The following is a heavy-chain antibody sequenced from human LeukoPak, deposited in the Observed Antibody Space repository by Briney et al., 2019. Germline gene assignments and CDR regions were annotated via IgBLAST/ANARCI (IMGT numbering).Heavy chain of an antibody. Sequence: GGSLRLSCAASGFSFSSYEMNWVHQAPGKGLEWVSYISSSGSTIYYADSVKGRFTISRDNAKNSLYLQMNSLRAEDTAVYYCATWGGALAPPWGQGTLVTVSS. D-gene: IGHD7-27*01. CDR3: ATWGGALAPP. V-gene: IGHV3-48*03. CDR1: GFSFSSYE. J-gene: IGHJ5*02. CDR2: ISSSGSTI.